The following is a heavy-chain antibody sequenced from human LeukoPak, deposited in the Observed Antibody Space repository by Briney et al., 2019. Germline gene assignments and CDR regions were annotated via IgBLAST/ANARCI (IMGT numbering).Heavy chain of an antibody. Sequence: PSQTLSLTCTVSGGSISSGGYYWSWIRQPPGKGLEWIGYIYHSGSTYYNPSLKSRVTISVDRSKNQFSLKLSSVTAADTAVYYCARDVGKLAKLRYFDYWGRGTLVTVSS. CDR1: GGSISSGGYY. CDR3: ARDVGKLAKLRYFDY. CDR2: IYHSGST. V-gene: IGHV4-30-2*01. D-gene: IGHD7-27*01. J-gene: IGHJ4*02.